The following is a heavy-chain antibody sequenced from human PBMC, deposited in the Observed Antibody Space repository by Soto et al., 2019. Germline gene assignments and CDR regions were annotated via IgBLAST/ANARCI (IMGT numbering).Heavy chain of an antibody. CDR2: INPYSGDT. CDR1: GYTFTAYY. Sequence: ASVKVSCKASGYTFTAYYLHWFRQAPGQGPEWMGWINPYSGDTKYAQKFQGRVTMTRDTSIDTAYMELSRLISDDTAVYYCARGPSHGAFDYWGQGTLVTVPQ. CDR3: ARGPSHGAFDY. J-gene: IGHJ4*02. D-gene: IGHD5-18*01. V-gene: IGHV1-2*02.